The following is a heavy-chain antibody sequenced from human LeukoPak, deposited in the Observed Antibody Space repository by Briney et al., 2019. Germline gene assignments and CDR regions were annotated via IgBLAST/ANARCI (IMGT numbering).Heavy chain of an antibody. CDR1: GFTFSSYG. CDR3: AKDTGDYYDSSGYLGDY. CDR2: ISYDGSNK. J-gene: IGHJ4*02. Sequence: GGSLRLSCAASGFTFSSYGMHWARQAPGKGLEWVAVISYDGSNKYYADSVKGRFTISRDNSKNTLYLQMNSLRAEDTAVYYCAKDTGDYYDSSGYLGDYWGQGTLVTVSS. V-gene: IGHV3-30*18. D-gene: IGHD3-22*01.